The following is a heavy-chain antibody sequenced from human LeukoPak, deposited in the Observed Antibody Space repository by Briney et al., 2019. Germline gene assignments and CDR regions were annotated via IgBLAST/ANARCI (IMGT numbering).Heavy chain of an antibody. CDR2: IYYSGST. J-gene: IGHJ6*02. V-gene: IGHV4-30-4*01. Sequence: PLETLSLTCTVSGGSISSGDCYWSWIRQPPGKGLEWIGYIYYSGSTYYNPSLKSRVTISVDTSKNQFSLKLSSVTAADTAVYYCARDSPGYYYGMDVWGQGTTVTVSS. CDR3: ARDSPGYYYGMDV. CDR1: GGSISSGDCY.